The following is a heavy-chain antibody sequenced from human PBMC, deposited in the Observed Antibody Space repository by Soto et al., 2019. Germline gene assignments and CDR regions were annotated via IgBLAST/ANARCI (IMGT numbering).Heavy chain of an antibody. CDR1: GFIFSKYS. V-gene: IGHV3-48*02. D-gene: IGHD1-26*01. Sequence: GGSLRLSCGASGFIFSKYSMNWVRQAPGKGLEWLSYISSNSVTIYYADSVRGRFTIFRDNAKNSLYLQMNSLRDEDTAVYYCAREDILGTRSFDYWGQGAMVTVSS. CDR3: AREDILGTRSFDY. J-gene: IGHJ4*02. CDR2: ISSNSVTI.